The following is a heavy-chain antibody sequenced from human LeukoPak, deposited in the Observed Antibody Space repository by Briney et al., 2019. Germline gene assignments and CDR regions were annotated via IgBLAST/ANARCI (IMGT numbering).Heavy chain of an antibody. Sequence: SGPTLVNPTQTLTLTCTFSGFSLSTSGMCVSWIRQPPGKALEWLARIDWDDDKYYSTSLKTRLTISKDTSKNQVVLTMTNMDPVDTATYYCARINARTEYYYDSSGYYHPQYDFDYWGQGTLVTVSS. V-gene: IGHV2-70*11. CDR2: IDWDDDK. CDR1: GFSLSTSGMC. J-gene: IGHJ4*02. CDR3: ARINARTEYYYDSSGYYHPQYDFDY. D-gene: IGHD3-22*01.